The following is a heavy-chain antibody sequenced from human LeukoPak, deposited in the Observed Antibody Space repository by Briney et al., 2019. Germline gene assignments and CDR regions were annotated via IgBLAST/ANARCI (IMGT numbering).Heavy chain of an antibody. V-gene: IGHV1-18*03. CDR2: ISAYNGNT. Sequence: ASVKVSCKASGYSFTVYYIHWVRQAPGQGLEWMGWISAYNGNTNYAQKLQGRVTMTTDTSTSTAYMELRSLRSDDMAVYYCARFPYGDYTFDYWGQGTLVTVSS. J-gene: IGHJ4*02. CDR3: ARFPYGDYTFDY. D-gene: IGHD4-17*01. CDR1: GYSFTVYY.